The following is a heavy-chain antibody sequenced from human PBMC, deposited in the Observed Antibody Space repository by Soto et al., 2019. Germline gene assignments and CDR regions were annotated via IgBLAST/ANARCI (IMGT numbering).Heavy chain of an antibody. V-gene: IGHV3-13*04. CDR1: GFTFSSYD. J-gene: IGHJ4*02. CDR2: IGTAGDT. CDR3: ARGDGDYYDGNGYLGRH. D-gene: IGHD3-22*01. Sequence: GSLRLSCAASGFTFSSYDMHWVRQATGKGLEWVSAIGTAGDTYYPGSVKGRFTISRENAKNSLYLQMSSLRAGDTAVYYCARGDGDYYDGNGYLGRHWGQGT.